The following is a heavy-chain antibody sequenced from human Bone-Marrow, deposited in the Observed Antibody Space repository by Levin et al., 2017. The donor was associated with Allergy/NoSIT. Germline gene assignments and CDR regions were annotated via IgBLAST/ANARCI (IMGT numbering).Heavy chain of an antibody. CDR2: IYQSATT. Sequence: SCAVSGGSISTGRYSWSWIRQPPGKGLAFIGYIYQSATTYYDPSLKGRVTLSEDRSKNQFSLRLTSVTAADTAVYFCARASPLTVEGRGPAQSGRYYGMDVWGQGTTVTVSS. CDR3: ARASPLTVEGRGPAQSGRYYGMDV. D-gene: IGHD7-27*01. J-gene: IGHJ6*02. V-gene: IGHV4-30-2*01. CDR1: GGSISTGRYS.